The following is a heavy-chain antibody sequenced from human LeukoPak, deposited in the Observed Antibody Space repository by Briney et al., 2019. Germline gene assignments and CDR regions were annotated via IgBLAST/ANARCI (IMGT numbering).Heavy chain of an antibody. J-gene: IGHJ4*02. CDR3: AKDLEELPGY. CDR2: ISYDGSNK. D-gene: IGHD1-7*01. V-gene: IGHV3-30-3*01. CDR1: GFTFSSYA. Sequence: GGSLRLSCAASGFTFSSYAMHWVRQAPGKGLEWVAVISYDGSNKYYADSVKGRFTISRDNSKNTLYLQMNSLRAEDTAVYYCAKDLEELPGYWGQGTLVTVSS.